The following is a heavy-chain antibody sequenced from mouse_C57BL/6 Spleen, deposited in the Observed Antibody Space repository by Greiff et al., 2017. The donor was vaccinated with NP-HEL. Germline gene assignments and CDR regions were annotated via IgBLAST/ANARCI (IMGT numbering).Heavy chain of an antibody. CDR2: INPSSGDT. Sequence: QVQLQQSGAELARPGASVKMSCKASGYTFTSYTMHWVKQRPGQGLEWIGYINPSSGDTKYNQKFKDKATLTADKSSSTAYMQLSSLTSEDSAVYYCSRGGYCAMDCWGQGTSVTVSS. J-gene: IGHJ4*01. V-gene: IGHV1-4*01. CDR1: GYTFTSYT. CDR3: SRGGYCAMDC.